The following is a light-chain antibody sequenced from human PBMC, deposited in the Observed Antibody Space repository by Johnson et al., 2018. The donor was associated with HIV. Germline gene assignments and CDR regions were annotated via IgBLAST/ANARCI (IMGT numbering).Light chain of an antibody. CDR2: ENN. Sequence: QSVLSQPPSVSAAPGQKVTISCSGSSSNIGNNYVSWYQQLPGTAPKLLIYENNKRPSGIPDRFSGYKSDTSATLGITGLQTGDEAEYYCGTWDRSLSAYVFGTGTKVTCL. CDR1: SSNIGNNY. J-gene: IGLJ1*01. V-gene: IGLV1-51*02. CDR3: GTWDRSLSAYV.